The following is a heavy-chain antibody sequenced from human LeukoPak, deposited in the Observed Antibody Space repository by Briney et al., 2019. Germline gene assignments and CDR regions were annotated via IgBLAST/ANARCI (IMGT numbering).Heavy chain of an antibody. D-gene: IGHD6-13*01. CDR3: ARRLAGTEDY. Sequence: SETLSLTXTVSGGSISSSSYYWGWIRQPPGKGLEWIGSIYYSGSTYYNPSLKSRVTISVDTSKNQFSLKLTSVTAADTAVYYCARRLAGTEDYWGQGTLVTVSS. J-gene: IGHJ4*02. V-gene: IGHV4-39*01. CDR2: IYYSGST. CDR1: GGSISSSSYY.